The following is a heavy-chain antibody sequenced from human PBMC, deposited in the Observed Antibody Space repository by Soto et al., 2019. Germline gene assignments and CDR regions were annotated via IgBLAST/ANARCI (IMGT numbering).Heavy chain of an antibody. Sequence: GGSLRLSCAASGFTFSNYAMSWVRQAPGKGLEWVSTISGNSDSTYYADSVKGRFRVSRDNSKNTLFLQMNSLRAEDTAIYYCAQRAIVSPVLYFDYWGQGTVVTVSS. D-gene: IGHD1-26*01. CDR2: ISGNSDST. CDR1: GFTFSNYA. J-gene: IGHJ4*02. V-gene: IGHV3-23*01. CDR3: AQRAIVSPVLYFDY.